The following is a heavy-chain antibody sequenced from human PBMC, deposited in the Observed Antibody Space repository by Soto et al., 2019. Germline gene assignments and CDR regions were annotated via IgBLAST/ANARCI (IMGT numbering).Heavy chain of an antibody. J-gene: IGHJ5*01. CDR3: ARALTTLTLFDF. CDR2: VYRTGST. CDR1: GGSISTSNW. Sequence: PSETLSLTCAVSGGSISTSNWWSWVRQPPGKGLEWIGEVYRTGSTNYNPSLESRLTISVDKSKNQFSLKLTSVTAADTAVYFFARALTTLTLFDFCGQGSLVPVSS. V-gene: IGHV4-4*02.